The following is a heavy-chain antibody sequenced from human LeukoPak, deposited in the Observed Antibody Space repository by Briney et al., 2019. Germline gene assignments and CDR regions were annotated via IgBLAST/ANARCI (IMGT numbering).Heavy chain of an antibody. CDR1: GGTFSRYA. D-gene: IGHD3-10*01. Sequence: SVNVSCKASGGTFSRYAISWVRQAPGQGLEWMGGIIPIFGTANYAQKFQGRVTITTDESTSTAYMELSSLRSEDTAVYYCARGYYYGSGSYFSVGFDPWGQGTLVTVSS. CDR3: ARGYYYGSGSYFSVGFDP. CDR2: IIPIFGTA. V-gene: IGHV1-69*05. J-gene: IGHJ5*02.